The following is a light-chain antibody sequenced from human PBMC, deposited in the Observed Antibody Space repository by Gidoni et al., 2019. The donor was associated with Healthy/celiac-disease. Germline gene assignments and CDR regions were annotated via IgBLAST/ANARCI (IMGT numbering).Light chain of an antibody. CDR3: QQYYSTPPVT. CDR1: QSVLYSANHKNY. V-gene: IGKV4-1*01. J-gene: IGKJ4*01. CDR2: WAS. Sequence: DIVMTQSPDSLAVSLGERATINCKSSQSVLYSANHKNYLAWYQQKPGQPPKLLIYWASTRESGVPARFSGSGSGTDFTLTISSLQAEDVAVYYCQQYYSTPPVTFGGGTKVEIK.